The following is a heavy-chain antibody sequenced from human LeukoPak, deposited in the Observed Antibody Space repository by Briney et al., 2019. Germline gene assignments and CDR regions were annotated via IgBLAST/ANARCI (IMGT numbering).Heavy chain of an antibody. V-gene: IGHV3-23*01. CDR1: GFTFSSYA. J-gene: IGHJ4*02. D-gene: IGHD6-19*01. Sequence: GRSLRLSCAASGFTFSSYAMSWVRQAPGKGLEWVSAISGSGGSTYYADSVKGRFTISRDNSKNTLYLQMNSLRAEDTAVYYCAKSWSSGWFSSYWGQGTLVTVSS. CDR2: ISGSGGST. CDR3: AKSWSSGWFSSY.